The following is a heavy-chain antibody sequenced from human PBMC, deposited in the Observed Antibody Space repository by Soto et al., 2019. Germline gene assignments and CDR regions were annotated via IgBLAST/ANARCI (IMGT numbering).Heavy chain of an antibody. D-gene: IGHD2-15*01. Sequence: PGGSLRLSCAASGFTFSSYSMNWVRQAPGKGLEWVSSISSSSSYIYYADSVKGRFTISRDNAKNSLYLQMNSLRAEDTAVYYCARVRGYCSGGSCENWFDPWGQGTLVTVSS. J-gene: IGHJ5*02. V-gene: IGHV3-21*01. CDR1: GFTFSSYS. CDR2: ISSSSSYI. CDR3: ARVRGYCSGGSCENWFDP.